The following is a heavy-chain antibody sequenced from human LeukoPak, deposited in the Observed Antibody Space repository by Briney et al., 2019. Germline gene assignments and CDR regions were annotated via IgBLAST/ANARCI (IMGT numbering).Heavy chain of an antibody. CDR1: GGSISSGGYS. Sequence: SETLSLTCAVSGGSISSGGYSWSWIRQPPGKGLEWIGYIYYSVNTYYSPSLKSRVTISVDTSKNQFSLKLSSVTAADTAVYYCARHNYGSGRGHDYWGQGTLVTVSS. D-gene: IGHD3-10*01. J-gene: IGHJ4*02. CDR2: IYYSVNT. CDR3: ARHNYGSGRGHDY. V-gene: IGHV4-30-4*07.